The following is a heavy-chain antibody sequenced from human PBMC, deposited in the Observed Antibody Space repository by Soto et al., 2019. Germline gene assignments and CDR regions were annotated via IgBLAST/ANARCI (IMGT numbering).Heavy chain of an antibody. CDR1: AYTFTAYY. J-gene: IGHJ4*02. D-gene: IGHD3-22*01. V-gene: IGHV1-2*02. CDR2: INPDTGGT. Sequence: QVQLVQSGAEMKEPGAAVKVSCKASAYTFTAYYMHWVRQAPGQGLEWMAWINPDTGGTDYAQKFRGRVTVTSDTSINTTYMELGRLRSDDTAIYYCAREYHSQSGGYLYSWGQGSLVTVSS. CDR3: AREYHSQSGGYLYS.